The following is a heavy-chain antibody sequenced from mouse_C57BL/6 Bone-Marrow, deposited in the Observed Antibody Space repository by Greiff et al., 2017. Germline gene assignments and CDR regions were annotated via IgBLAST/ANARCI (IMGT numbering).Heavy chain of an antibody. D-gene: IGHD1-1*01. J-gene: IGHJ4*01. CDR2: INPNNGGT. CDR1: GYTFTDYN. Sequence: VQLQQSGPELVKPWASVTMSCKASGYTFTDYNMHWVKQSHGKSLEWIGYINPNNGGTSYNQQFKGKATLTVNKSSSTAYMELRSLTSEDSAVYYCARGPITTAVATGAMDYWGQGTSVTVSS. V-gene: IGHV1-22*01. CDR3: ARGPITTAVATGAMDY.